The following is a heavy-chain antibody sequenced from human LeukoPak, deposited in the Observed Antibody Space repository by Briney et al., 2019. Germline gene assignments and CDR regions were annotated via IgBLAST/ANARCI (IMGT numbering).Heavy chain of an antibody. J-gene: IGHJ4*02. CDR2: IFYSGST. D-gene: IGHD4-17*01. CDR1: GGSISSYY. V-gene: IGHV4-59*01. Sequence: SETLSLTCTVSGGSISSYYWSWIRQPPGKGLEWIGYIFYSGSTDYNPSLKSRVTISIDTSKNQFSLKLNSVTTADTAVYYCTRGGTVTNFGYWGQGTLVTVSS. CDR3: TRGGTVTNFGY.